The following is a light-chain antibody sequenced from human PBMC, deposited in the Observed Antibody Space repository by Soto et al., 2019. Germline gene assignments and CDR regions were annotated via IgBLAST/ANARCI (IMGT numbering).Light chain of an antibody. CDR2: DAN. Sequence: QSALTQPRSVSGSPGQSVTISCTGTSSDVGGYNYVSWYQQHPGKAPKLMIYDANKRPSGVPDRFSGSKSGNTASLTISGLQAEDEADYYCCSYAGSYTLVFGTGTRSPS. CDR1: SSDVGGYNY. CDR3: CSYAGSYTLV. V-gene: IGLV2-11*01. J-gene: IGLJ1*01.